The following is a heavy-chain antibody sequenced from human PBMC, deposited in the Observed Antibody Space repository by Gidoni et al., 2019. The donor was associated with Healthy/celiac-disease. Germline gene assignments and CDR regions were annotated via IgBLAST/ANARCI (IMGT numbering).Heavy chain of an antibody. CDR2: IKQDGSEK. CDR3: ARDPRYDSSGFIVY. V-gene: IGHV3-7*01. Sequence: EVQLVESGGGLVQPGGSLRLSCAASGFTFSSYWMSWVRQAPGKGLEWVANIKQDGSEKYYVDSVKGRFTISRDNAKNSLYLQMNSLRAEDTAVYYCARDPRYDSSGFIVYWGQGTLVTVSS. D-gene: IGHD3-22*01. CDR1: GFTFSSYW. J-gene: IGHJ4*02.